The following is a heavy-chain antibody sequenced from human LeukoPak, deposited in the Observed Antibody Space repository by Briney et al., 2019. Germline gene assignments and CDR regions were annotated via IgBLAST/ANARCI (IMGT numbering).Heavy chain of an antibody. J-gene: IGHJ4*02. V-gene: IGHV4-30-2*01. CDR3: AREGGSARPFYYGSGSPVDY. CDR1: GGSISSGGYS. CDR2: IYHSGST. Sequence: SETLSLTCAVSGGSISSGGYSWSWIRQPPGKGLEWIGYIYHSGSTYYNPSLKSRVTISVDRSKNQFSLKLSSVTAADTAVYYCAREGGSARPFYYGSGSPVDYWGQGTLVTVSS. D-gene: IGHD3-10*01.